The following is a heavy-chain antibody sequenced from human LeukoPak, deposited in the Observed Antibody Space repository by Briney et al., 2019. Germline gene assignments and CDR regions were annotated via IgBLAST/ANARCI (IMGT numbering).Heavy chain of an antibody. CDR3: ARLRSSTSWREDY. Sequence: PGGSLRLSCAASGFTFSSYWMSWVRQAPGKGPEWVANIKQDGSEKYYVDSVKGRFTISRDNAKNSLYLQMNSLRAEDTAVYYCARLRSSTSWREDYWGQGTLVTVSS. J-gene: IGHJ4*02. CDR1: GFTFSSYW. V-gene: IGHV3-7*01. D-gene: IGHD2-2*01. CDR2: IKQDGSEK.